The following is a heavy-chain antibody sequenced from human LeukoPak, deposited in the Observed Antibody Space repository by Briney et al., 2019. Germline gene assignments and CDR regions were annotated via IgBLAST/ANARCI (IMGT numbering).Heavy chain of an antibody. CDR3: ARFTGYCSGTSCYPNAFDI. J-gene: IGHJ3*02. D-gene: IGHD2-2*01. Sequence: SETLSLTCTVSSYSISSGTYYWTWIRQPAGKGLEWIGRISTSGSTNYNPSLKSRVTISLDTSKNQFSLKLSSVTAADTAVFYCARFTGYCSGTSCYPNAFDIWGQGTMVTVSS. CDR1: SYSISSGTYY. CDR2: ISTSGST. V-gene: IGHV4-61*02.